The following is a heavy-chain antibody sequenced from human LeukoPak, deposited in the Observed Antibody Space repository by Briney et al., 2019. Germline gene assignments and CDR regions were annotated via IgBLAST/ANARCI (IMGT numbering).Heavy chain of an antibody. CDR2: IYENGGTT. J-gene: IGHJ4*02. CDR1: GFTFRSHA. Sequence: GGSLRLSCVGSGFTFRSHAMSWVRQAPEKGLEFVSGIYENGGTTYYADSVKGRFSISRDNSKNTLYLQMDSLRGEDTAVFYCAKDFRIGYSAHFDYWGQGALVTVSS. D-gene: IGHD2-21*01. CDR3: AKDFRIGYSAHFDY. V-gene: IGHV3-23*01.